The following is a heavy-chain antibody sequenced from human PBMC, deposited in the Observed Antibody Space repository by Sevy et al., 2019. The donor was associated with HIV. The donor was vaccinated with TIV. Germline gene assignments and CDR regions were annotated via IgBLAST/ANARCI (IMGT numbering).Heavy chain of an antibody. CDR1: GFTFNSYW. Sequence: GVSLRLSCAASGFTFNSYWMSWVRQAPGKGLEWVANTKYDGSDKYYVGSVRGRFTISRDNDKKSLYLQMNSLRAEDTAVYYCAREGYGFDIWGQGTMVTVSS. D-gene: IGHD2-15*01. V-gene: IGHV3-7*01. CDR3: AREGYGFDI. J-gene: IGHJ3*02. CDR2: TKYDGSDK.